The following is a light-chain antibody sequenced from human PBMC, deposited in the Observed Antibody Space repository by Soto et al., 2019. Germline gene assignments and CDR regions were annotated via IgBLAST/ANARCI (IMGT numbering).Light chain of an antibody. J-gene: IGKJ1*01. V-gene: IGKV1-9*01. CDR1: QGISNY. CDR2: AAS. CDR3: QQYHSGT. Sequence: IQLRQSQSSLPASVGDRVTIICRASQGISNYLGWYQQKPGKAPNLLIYAASTLQTGVPARFSGSGSGTEFTLTISSLQPDDFATYYCQQYHSGTFGQGTKVDIK.